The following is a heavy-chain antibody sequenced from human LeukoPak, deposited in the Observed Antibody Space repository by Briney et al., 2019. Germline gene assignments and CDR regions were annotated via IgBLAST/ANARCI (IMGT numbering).Heavy chain of an antibody. Sequence: GGSLRLSCAASGFTVSSNYMSWVRQAPGKGLEWVSVIYSGGSTYYADSVKGRFTISRDNSKNTLYLQTNSLRAEDTAVYYCARVSWTYYYDSSGSFFDYWGQGTLVTVSS. CDR1: GFTVSSNY. J-gene: IGHJ4*02. CDR2: IYSGGST. CDR3: ARVSWTYYYDSSGSFFDY. D-gene: IGHD3-22*01. V-gene: IGHV3-66*02.